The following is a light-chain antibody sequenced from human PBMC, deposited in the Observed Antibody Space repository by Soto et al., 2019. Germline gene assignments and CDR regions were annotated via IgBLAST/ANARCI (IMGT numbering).Light chain of an antibody. CDR3: SSYTSSSTLVV. CDR2: HVT. CDR1: SSDVGGYNY. J-gene: IGLJ2*01. V-gene: IGLV2-14*01. Sequence: QSALTQPASVSGSPGQSITISCTGTSSDVGGYNYVSWYQQHPGKAPKLMIYHVTNRPSGVSNRFSGSKSGNTASLTISGLQAEDEVDYYCSSYTSSSTLVVFGGGTKLTVL.